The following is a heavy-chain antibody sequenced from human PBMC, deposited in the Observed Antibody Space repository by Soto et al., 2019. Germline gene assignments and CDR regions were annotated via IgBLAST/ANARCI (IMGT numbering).Heavy chain of an antibody. Sequence: DVQLVESGGGLVKPGGSLRLSCVASVFTFRTYSMNWVRQAPGKGLEWVSSISSSSTYIYYADSVKGRFTISRDNAKNSLYLQMNSLRAEDPAVYYCARVLLIPVGGTSDSWGQGTLVTVS. J-gene: IGHJ4*02. CDR3: ARVLLIPVGGTSDS. CDR1: VFTFRTYS. V-gene: IGHV3-21*01. CDR2: ISSSSTYI. D-gene: IGHD6-19*01.